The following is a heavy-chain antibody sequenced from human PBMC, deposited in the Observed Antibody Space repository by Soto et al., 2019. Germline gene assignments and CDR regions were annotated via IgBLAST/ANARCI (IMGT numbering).Heavy chain of an antibody. CDR3: ARDPTTVTRRDCWSYFDY. Sequence: QVQLVESGGGVVQPGRSLRLSCAASGFTFSSYAMHWVRQAPGKGLEWVAVISYDGSNKYYADSVKGRFTISRDNSKNTLYLQMNSLRAEDTAVYYCARDPTTVTRRDCWSYFDYWGQGTLVTVSS. D-gene: IGHD4-17*01. V-gene: IGHV3-30-3*01. J-gene: IGHJ4*02. CDR1: GFTFSSYA. CDR2: ISYDGSNK.